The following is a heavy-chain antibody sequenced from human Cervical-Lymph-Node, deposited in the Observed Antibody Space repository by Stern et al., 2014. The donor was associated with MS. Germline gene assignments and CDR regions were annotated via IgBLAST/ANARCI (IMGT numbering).Heavy chain of an antibody. Sequence: EVQLVQSGGGLVQPGTSLRLSCEGSGFSFSRNWMHWVRQAPGTGLVWVSRINSDGITTTYADSVKGRFTISRDNAKNTVYLEMDSLRAEDTAVYYCVREYYGSGSFDIWGQGTKVTVSS. CDR3: VREYYGSGSFDI. CDR2: INSDGITT. CDR1: GFSFSRNW. J-gene: IGHJ3*02. D-gene: IGHD3-10*01. V-gene: IGHV3-74*03.